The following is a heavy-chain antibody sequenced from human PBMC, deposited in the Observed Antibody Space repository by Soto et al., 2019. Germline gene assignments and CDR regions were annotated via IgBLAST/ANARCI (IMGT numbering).Heavy chain of an antibody. J-gene: IGHJ6*02. V-gene: IGHV3-23*01. D-gene: IGHD2-15*01. Sequence: HPAGSLRVSCAASGFTFSSYTMSWVRQDQGNALEWVSAIGASGGTTCYAESVKGPFICSIDNTKNSLYLPVNRLSAEHTAVYDWAKSVLVAATYPQEDSLLDYDYGMDVWGEGXTVTLS. CDR3: AKSVLVAATYPQEDSLLDYDYGMDV. CDR2: IGASGGTT. CDR1: GFTFSSYT.